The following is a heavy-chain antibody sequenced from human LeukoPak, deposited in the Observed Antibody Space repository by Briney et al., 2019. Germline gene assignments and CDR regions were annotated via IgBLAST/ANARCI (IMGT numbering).Heavy chain of an antibody. V-gene: IGHV1-8*02. CDR2: MNPNSGNT. CDR3: SSRRTIFGVVISDY. Sequence: ASVKVSCKASGYTFTGYYMHWVRQAPGQGLEWMGWMNPNSGNTGYAQKFQGRVTMTRNTSISTAYMELSSLRSEDTAVDYCSSRRTIFGVVISDYWGQGTLVTVSS. CDR1: GYTFTGYY. D-gene: IGHD3-3*01. J-gene: IGHJ4*02.